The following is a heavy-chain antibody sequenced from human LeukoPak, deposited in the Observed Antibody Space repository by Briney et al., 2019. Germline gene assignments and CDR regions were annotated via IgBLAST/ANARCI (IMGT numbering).Heavy chain of an antibody. CDR2: IYYSGST. Sequence: SETLSLTCTVSGGSISSYYWSWIRQPPGKGLEWIGYIYYSGSTNYNPSLKSRVTISVDTSKNQFPLKLSSVTAADTAVYYCAGFIAADGSVDYWGQGTLVTVSS. V-gene: IGHV4-59*01. CDR1: GGSISSYY. D-gene: IGHD6-13*01. J-gene: IGHJ4*02. CDR3: AGFIAADGSVDY.